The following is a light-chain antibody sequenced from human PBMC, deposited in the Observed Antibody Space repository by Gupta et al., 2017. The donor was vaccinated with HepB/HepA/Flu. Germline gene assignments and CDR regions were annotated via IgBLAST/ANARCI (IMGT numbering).Light chain of an antibody. Sequence: VTISCTGTSSDVGGYNHVSWYQQHPGTAPKLMIFEVNQRPSGVPDRFSGSKSGNTASLTVSGRQADDEANYYCSSYAGSNNVVFGGGTKLTVL. J-gene: IGLJ2*01. CDR1: SSDVGGYNH. V-gene: IGLV2-8*01. CDR2: EVN. CDR3: SSYAGSNNVV.